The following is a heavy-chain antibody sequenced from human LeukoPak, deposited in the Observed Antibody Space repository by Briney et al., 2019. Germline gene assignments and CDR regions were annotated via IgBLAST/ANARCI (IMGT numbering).Heavy chain of an antibody. J-gene: IGHJ5*02. CDR1: GYTFTGYY. D-gene: IGHD3-3*01. CDR2: INPNSGGT. Sequence: ASVKVSCKASGYTFTGYYMHWVRQAPGQGLEWMGRINPNSGGTNYAQKFQGRVTMTRDTSISTAYMELRSLRSDDTAVYYCAREIRGYDFWSGYLPYNWFDPWGQGTLVTVSS. CDR3: AREIRGYDFWSGYLPYNWFDP. V-gene: IGHV1-2*06.